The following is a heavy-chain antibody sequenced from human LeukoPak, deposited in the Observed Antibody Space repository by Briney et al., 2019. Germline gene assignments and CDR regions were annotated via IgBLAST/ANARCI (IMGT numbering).Heavy chain of an antibody. J-gene: IGHJ6*02. CDR2: VYISGSN. V-gene: IGHV4-4*07. CDR1: GASIRSYY. CDR3: ARELGDSSGPEYYHGMDV. Sequence: SETLSLTCTISGASIRSYYWSWIRQPAGKGLEWIGRVYISGSNNYNPSLKSRVTMSVDTSKNQFSLNLNSVTAADTAVYYCARELGDSSGPEYYHGMDVWGQGTTVTVS. D-gene: IGHD6-19*01.